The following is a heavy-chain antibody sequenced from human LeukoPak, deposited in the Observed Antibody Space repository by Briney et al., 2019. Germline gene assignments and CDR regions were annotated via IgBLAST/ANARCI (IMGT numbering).Heavy chain of an antibody. CDR2: IYFSGRT. CDR1: GGSIRSYY. J-gene: IGHJ4*02. Sequence: PSETLSLTCTVSGGSIRSYYWSWIRQPPGKGLEWIGYIYFSGRTNYSPSLQSRVTISVDTSKNQFSLKLNSMTTADTAVYYCARHEGDGDHFDYWGQGTLVTVSS. V-gene: IGHV4-59*08. CDR3: ARHEGDGDHFDY. D-gene: IGHD2-21*02.